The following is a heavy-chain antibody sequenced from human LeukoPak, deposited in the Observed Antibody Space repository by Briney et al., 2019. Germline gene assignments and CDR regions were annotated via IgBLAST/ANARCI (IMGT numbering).Heavy chain of an antibody. J-gene: IGHJ4*02. V-gene: IGHV4-30-2*01. Sequence: SETLSLTCAVSGASITSGGYSWSWIRQPPGKGLEWIGYIYHSGNTYYNPSLKSRVTISLDMSKNQLSLKLSSVTAADTAVYYCARTRLYFDSSGSDYFDYWGQGTLVTVSS. D-gene: IGHD3-22*01. CDR1: GASITSGGYS. CDR2: IYHSGNT. CDR3: ARTRLYFDSSGSDYFDY.